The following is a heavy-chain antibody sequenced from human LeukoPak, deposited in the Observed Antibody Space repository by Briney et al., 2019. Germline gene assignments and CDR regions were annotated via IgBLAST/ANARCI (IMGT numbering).Heavy chain of an antibody. J-gene: IGHJ4*02. CDR1: DGSISSSSYY. D-gene: IGHD3-16*01. Sequence: PSETLSLTCTVSDGSISSSSYYWGRIRQPPGKGLEWIGYIYYTGSTYYNPSLKSRVTISLDTSKNQFSLRLSSVTAADTAVYYCARDRLGGRCPDYWGQGTLVTVSS. V-gene: IGHV4-39*07. CDR2: IYYTGST. CDR3: ARDRLGGRCPDY.